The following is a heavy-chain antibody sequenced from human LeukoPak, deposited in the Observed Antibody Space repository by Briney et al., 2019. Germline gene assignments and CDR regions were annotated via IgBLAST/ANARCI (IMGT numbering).Heavy chain of an antibody. J-gene: IGHJ4*02. CDR1: GGSISSGGYY. CDR3: ARDNTRLPALDY. D-gene: IGHD1-14*01. V-gene: IGHV4-31*03. CDR2: IYYSGST. Sequence: PSETLSLTCTVSGGSISSGGYYWSWIRQHPGKGLEWIGYIYYSGSTYYNPSLKSRVTISVDTSKNQFSLKLSSVTAADTAVYYCARDNTRLPALDYWGQGTLVTVSS.